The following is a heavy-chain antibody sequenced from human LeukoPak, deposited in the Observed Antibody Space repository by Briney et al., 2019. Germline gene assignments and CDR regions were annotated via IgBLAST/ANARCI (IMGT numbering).Heavy chain of an antibody. CDR3: AGEVRGVAFDY. CDR1: GFTFSSYA. Sequence: GGSLRLSCAASGFTFSSYAMHWVRQAPGKGLEWVAVISYDGSNKYYADSVKGRFTISRDNSKNTLYLQMNSLRAEDTAVYYCAGEVRGVAFDYWGQGTLVTVSS. CDR2: ISYDGSNK. V-gene: IGHV3-30*04. J-gene: IGHJ4*02. D-gene: IGHD3-10*01.